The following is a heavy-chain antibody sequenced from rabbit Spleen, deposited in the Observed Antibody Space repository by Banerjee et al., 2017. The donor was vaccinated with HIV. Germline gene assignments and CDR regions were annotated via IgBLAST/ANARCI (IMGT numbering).Heavy chain of an antibody. CDR2: IYTGDGGT. CDR1: GFDFSRYG. J-gene: IGHJ6*01. CDR3: ARDTASSFSSYGMDL. D-gene: IGHD8-1*01. Sequence: QEQLVESGGGLVQPGGSLKLSCTASGFDFSRYGVSWVRQAPGKGPEWIACIYTGDGGTDYATWAKGRFTISKTSSTTVTLQMTRLTAADTATYFCARDTASSFSSYGMDLWGQGTLVTVS. V-gene: IGHV1S45*01.